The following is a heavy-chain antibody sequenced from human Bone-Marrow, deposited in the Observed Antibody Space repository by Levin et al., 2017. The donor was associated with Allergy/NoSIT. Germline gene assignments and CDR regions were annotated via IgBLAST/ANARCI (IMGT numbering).Heavy chain of an antibody. CDR3: ARGVECQKNECYIWGHGVDA. V-gene: IGHV3-30*14. D-gene: IGHD2-8*01. Sequence: QAGGSLRLSCAASGFTFSRYAMHWVRQAPGKGLDWVATISFHGSDTYYAGSVKGRYTISRDNSKNTLFLQMNSLRVDDTATYYCARGVECQKNECYIWGHGVDAWGQGTEVTVSS. CDR2: ISFHGSDT. CDR1: GFTFSRYA. J-gene: IGHJ6*02.